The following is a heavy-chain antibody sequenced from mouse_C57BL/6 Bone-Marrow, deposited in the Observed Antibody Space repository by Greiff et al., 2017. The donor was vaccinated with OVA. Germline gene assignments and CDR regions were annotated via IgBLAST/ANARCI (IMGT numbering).Heavy chain of an antibody. Sequence: EVQGVESGPELVKPGASVKIPCKASGYTFTDYNMDWVKQSHGKSLEWIGDINPNNGGTIYNQKFKGKATLTVDKSSSTAYMELRSLTSEDTAVYYCARWGSSYVRYFDVWGTGTTVTVSS. D-gene: IGHD1-1*01. CDR2: INPNNGGT. V-gene: IGHV1-18*01. CDR1: GYTFTDYN. J-gene: IGHJ1*03. CDR3: ARWGSSYVRYFDV.